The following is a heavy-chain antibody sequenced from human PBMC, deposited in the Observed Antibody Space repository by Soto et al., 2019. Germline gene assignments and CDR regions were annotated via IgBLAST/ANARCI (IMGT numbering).Heavy chain of an antibody. V-gene: IGHV1-69*13. CDR3: AGPYYYGSGSYFDY. J-gene: IGHJ4*02. D-gene: IGHD3-10*01. CDR2: IIPIFGTA. CDR1: GGTFSSYA. Sequence: ASVKVSCKASGGTFSSYAISWVRQAPGQGLEWMGGIIPIFGTANYAQKFQGRVTITADESTSTAYMELRSLRSEDTAVYYCAGPYYYGSGSYFDYWGQGTLVTVSS.